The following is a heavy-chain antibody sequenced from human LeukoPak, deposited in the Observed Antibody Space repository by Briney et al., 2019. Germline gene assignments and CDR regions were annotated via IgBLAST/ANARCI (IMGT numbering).Heavy chain of an antibody. J-gene: IGHJ4*02. CDR2: IIPIFGTA. D-gene: IGHD1-14*01. Sequence: WASVKVSCKASGGTFSSYAISWVRQAPGQGLERMGGIIPIFGTANYAQKFQGRVTITTDESTSTAYMELSSLRSEDTAVYYCAREPDGSDLSLDYWGQGTLVTVSS. CDR1: GGTFSSYA. CDR3: AREPDGSDLSLDY. V-gene: IGHV1-69*05.